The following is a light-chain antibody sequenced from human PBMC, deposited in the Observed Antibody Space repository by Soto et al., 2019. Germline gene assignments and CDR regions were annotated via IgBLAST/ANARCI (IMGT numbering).Light chain of an antibody. Sequence: DIQLTQSPSSLSASVGDSVTITCRASKAIGSSFAWYQQKPGKVPKRLIYGASSLQSGVPSRFSGTGSGTEFTLTISSLQPEDFATYYCLQHNSYPPTFGQGTRLEIK. J-gene: IGKJ5*01. CDR1: KAIGSS. CDR2: GAS. V-gene: IGKV1-9*01. CDR3: LQHNSYPPT.